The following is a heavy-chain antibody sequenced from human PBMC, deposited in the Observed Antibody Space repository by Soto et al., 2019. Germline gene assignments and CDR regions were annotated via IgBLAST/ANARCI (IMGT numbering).Heavy chain of an antibody. CDR3: IKGRTFG. CDR2: ISSSGSTI. V-gene: IGHV3-48*02. Sequence: EVQMVESGGGLVQPGGSLRLSCAASGFTFNIYSMNWVRQAPGKGLERVSYISSSGSTIHYADSVKGRFTISRDNAKNSLYLQMNSLRDEDTAVYYCIKGRTFGWGQGTLVTVSS. CDR1: GFTFNIYS. D-gene: IGHD3-10*01. J-gene: IGHJ4*02.